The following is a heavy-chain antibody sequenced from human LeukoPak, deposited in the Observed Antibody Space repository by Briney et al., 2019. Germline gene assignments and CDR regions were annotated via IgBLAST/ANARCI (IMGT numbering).Heavy chain of an antibody. D-gene: IGHD5-18*01. V-gene: IGHV3-48*01. CDR1: GFIFSSYS. CDR3: AKASRFGYSYGPREYFYYMDV. CDR2: ISSSSSSI. J-gene: IGHJ6*03. Sequence: GGSLRLSCAASGFIFSSYSMNWVRQAPGKGLEWVSYISSSSSSIYSADSVKGRFTISRDNAKNSLYLQMNSLRAGDTAVYYCAKASRFGYSYGPREYFYYMDVWGKGTTVTISS.